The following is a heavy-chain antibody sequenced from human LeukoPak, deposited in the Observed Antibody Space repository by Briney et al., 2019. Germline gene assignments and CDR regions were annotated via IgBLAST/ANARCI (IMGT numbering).Heavy chain of an antibody. J-gene: IGHJ4*02. CDR2: INPNSGGT. CDR1: GYTFTGYY. D-gene: IGHD3-10*01. CDR3: ARKFLGSRGYYFDY. Sequence: ASVKVSCKASGYTFTGYYMHWVRQAPGQGLEWVGWINPNSGGTNYAQKFQGRVTMTRDTSISTAYMELSSLRSGDTAVYYCARKFLGSRGYYFDYWGQGTLVTVSS. V-gene: IGHV1-2*02.